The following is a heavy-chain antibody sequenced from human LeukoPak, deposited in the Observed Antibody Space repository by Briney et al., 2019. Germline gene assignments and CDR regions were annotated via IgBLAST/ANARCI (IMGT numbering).Heavy chain of an antibody. CDR2: IYHSGST. CDR1: GGSISTYY. J-gene: IGHJ5*02. Sequence: PSETLSLTCTVSGGSISTYYWSWIRQPPGKGLEWIGYIYHSGSTNYNPSLKSRVTISVDTSQNQFYLKLSSVTAADTAVYYCARDGVERYYDILTGYYRLSWFDPWGQGTLVTVSS. V-gene: IGHV4-59*12. CDR3: ARDGVERYYDILTGYYRLSWFDP. D-gene: IGHD3-9*01.